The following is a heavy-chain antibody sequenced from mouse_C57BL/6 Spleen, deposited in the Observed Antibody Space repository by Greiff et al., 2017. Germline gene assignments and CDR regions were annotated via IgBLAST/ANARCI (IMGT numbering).Heavy chain of an antibody. V-gene: IGHV1-20*01. D-gene: IGHD2-12*01. CDR1: GYSFTGYF. Sequence: EVQLQESGPELVKPGDSVKISCKASGYSFTGYFMNWVMQSHGKSLEWIGRINPYNGDTFYNQKFKGKATLTVDKSSSTAHMELRSLTSEDSAVYYCARTLLLSYYAMDYWGQGTSVTVSS. CDR2: INPYNGDT. J-gene: IGHJ4*01. CDR3: ARTLLLSYYAMDY.